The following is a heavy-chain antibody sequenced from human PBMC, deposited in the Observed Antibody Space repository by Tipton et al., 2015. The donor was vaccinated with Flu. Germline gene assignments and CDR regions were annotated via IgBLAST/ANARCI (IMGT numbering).Heavy chain of an antibody. J-gene: IGHJ3*01. D-gene: IGHD3-22*01. Sequence: GSLRLSCVASGFPFSGYWMHWVRQAPGEGPQWLSRINTDGSTRDYADFVEGRFTISRDNAKKTLYLEMNTLRVEDTALYYCARDSHYFEGSGCLYIDLWGQETMFTVSP. CDR2: INTDGSTR. CDR1: GFPFSGYW. CDR3: ARDSHYFEGSGCLYIDL. V-gene: IGHV3-74*01.